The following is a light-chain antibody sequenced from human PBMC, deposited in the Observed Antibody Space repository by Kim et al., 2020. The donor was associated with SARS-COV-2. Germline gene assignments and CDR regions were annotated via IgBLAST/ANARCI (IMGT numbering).Light chain of an antibody. Sequence: AFVGDKVTTTCRASQNISRYLNGCQQRPGKTPKFLIYAASGLQRGGPSRFCGSGSGTDFSLTITSLQPEDFATYYCQQSSTTPITFGGGTKVDIK. CDR2: AAS. CDR3: QQSSTTPIT. CDR1: QNISRY. J-gene: IGKJ4*01. V-gene: IGKV1-39*01.